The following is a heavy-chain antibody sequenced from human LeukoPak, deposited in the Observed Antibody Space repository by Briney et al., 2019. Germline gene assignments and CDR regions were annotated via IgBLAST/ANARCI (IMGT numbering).Heavy chain of an antibody. CDR2: MYYSGST. V-gene: IGHV4-59*12. J-gene: IGHJ4*02. Sequence: SETLSLTCSVSGGSISSYYWNWIRQPPGKGLEWIGYMYYSGSTKYNPSLKSRVTISVDTSKNQFSLKLSSVTAADTAVYYCARAGVDTAMVRIDYWGQGTLVTVSS. CDR1: GGSISSYY. CDR3: ARAGVDTAMVRIDY. D-gene: IGHD5-18*01.